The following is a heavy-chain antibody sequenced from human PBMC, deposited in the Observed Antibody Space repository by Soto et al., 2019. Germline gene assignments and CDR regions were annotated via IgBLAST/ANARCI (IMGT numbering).Heavy chain of an antibody. CDR2: IKQDGSEQ. Sequence: EVQLVESGGGLVQPGGSLRLSCAASGFTFSGYWMSWVRQAPGKGLEWVANIKQDGSEQFYVDSVKGRFTISRDNAKNSLYLHMRGVRAEETAVYYCARGAVWGQGTTVTVSS. J-gene: IGHJ6*02. V-gene: IGHV3-7*05. CDR1: GFTFSGYW. CDR3: ARGAV.